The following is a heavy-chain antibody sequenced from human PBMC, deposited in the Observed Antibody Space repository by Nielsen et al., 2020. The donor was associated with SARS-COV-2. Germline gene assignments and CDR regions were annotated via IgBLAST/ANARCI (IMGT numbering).Heavy chain of an antibody. D-gene: IGHD3-22*01. CDR2: ISGSGGST. CDR1: GFTFSSYA. V-gene: IGHV3-23*01. Sequence: GESLKISCAASGFTFSSYAMSWVRQAPGKGLEWVSAISGSGGSTYYADSVKGRFTISRDNSKNTLYLQMNSLRAEDTAVYYCAVLGYYDSSGYGAYYYYYYMDVWGKGTTVTVSS. J-gene: IGHJ6*03. CDR3: AVLGYYDSSGYGAYYYYYYMDV.